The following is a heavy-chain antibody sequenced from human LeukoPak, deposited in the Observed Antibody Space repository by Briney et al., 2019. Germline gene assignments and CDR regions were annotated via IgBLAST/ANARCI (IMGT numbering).Heavy chain of an antibody. CDR2: INSDGSTT. Sequence: GVLRLSCAASGFMFNNYWMHWVRQAPGKGLVWVARINSDGSTTTYADAVKGRFTISRDNAKNTLYLQMNSLRAEDTAVYYCARVYFYSSNFDFWGQGTLVTVSS. J-gene: IGHJ4*02. CDR3: ARVYFYSSNFDF. D-gene: IGHD3-22*01. CDR1: GFMFNNYW. V-gene: IGHV3-74*01.